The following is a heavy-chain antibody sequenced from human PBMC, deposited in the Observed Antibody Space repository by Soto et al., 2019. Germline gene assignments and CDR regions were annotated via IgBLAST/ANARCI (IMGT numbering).Heavy chain of an antibody. Sequence: QVQLQESGPGLVKPSQTLSLTCTVSGGSISSGGYYWSWIRQHPGKGLEWIGYIYYSGSTYYNPSLTSQVTISVDTSKNQFSLKLSSVTAADTAVYYCARVCGGDCHYGMDVWGQGTTVTVSS. J-gene: IGHJ6*02. CDR1: GGSISSGGYY. D-gene: IGHD2-21*02. CDR2: IYYSGST. CDR3: ARVCGGDCHYGMDV. V-gene: IGHV4-31*01.